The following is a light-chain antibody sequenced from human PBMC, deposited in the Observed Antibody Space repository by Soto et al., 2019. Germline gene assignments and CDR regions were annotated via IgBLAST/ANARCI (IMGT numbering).Light chain of an antibody. J-gene: IGKJ1*01. CDR3: QQYDNSVWT. CDR1: QSVSTSN. CDR2: GAS. V-gene: IGKV3-20*01. Sequence: IVLTQSPGTLSSSPGEIATLSFRAGQSVSTSNLAWYQQRPGQAPRLLIYGASRRATGIPDRFSGSGSGTDFTLTISRLEPEDLAVYYCQQYDNSVWTFGQGTKVDIK.